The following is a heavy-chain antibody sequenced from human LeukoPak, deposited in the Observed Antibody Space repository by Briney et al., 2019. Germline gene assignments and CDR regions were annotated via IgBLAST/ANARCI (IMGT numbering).Heavy chain of an antibody. CDR3: ARENVVGTGAFDY. V-gene: IGHV3-48*01. J-gene: IGHJ4*02. CDR2: ITGSGDRT. CDR1: GFIFSNYG. D-gene: IGHD2-21*01. Sequence: AGGSLRLSCTASGFIFSNYGINWVRQAPGKGLEWLSHITGSGDRTHYANSVKGRFTISRDNAKNSLFLQMDSLRAEDTAVYYCARENVVGTGAFDYWGQGTLVTV.